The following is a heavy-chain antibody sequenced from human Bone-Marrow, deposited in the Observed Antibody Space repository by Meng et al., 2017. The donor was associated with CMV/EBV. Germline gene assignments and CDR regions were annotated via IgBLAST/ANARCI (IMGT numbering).Heavy chain of an antibody. CDR3: ARDGGRYCRSTSCGGHAFDI. D-gene: IGHD2-2*01. Sequence: ASVKVSCTASGYTLTSYDINWVRQATGQGLEWMGWMNPNSGNTGYAQKFQGRVTITRNTSISTAYMELSSLRSEDTVVYYCARDGGRYCRSTSCGGHAFDIWVQGTMVPVPS. CDR1: GYTLTSYD. CDR2: MNPNSGNT. V-gene: IGHV1-8*03. J-gene: IGHJ3*02.